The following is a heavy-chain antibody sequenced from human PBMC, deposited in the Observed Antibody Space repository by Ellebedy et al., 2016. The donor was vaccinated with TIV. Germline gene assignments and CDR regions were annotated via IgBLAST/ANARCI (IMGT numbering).Heavy chain of an antibody. CDR1: GFTFRSYG. Sequence: GESLKISCATSGFTFRSYGMHWVRQAPGKGLVWLSRINTDGSSKSYADFVEGRFTTSRDNTKNSLYLQMNSLRAEDTALYYCVKGHGDSGTYWGQGTLVTVSS. J-gene: IGHJ4*02. CDR3: VKGHGDSGTY. V-gene: IGHV3-74*01. CDR2: INTDGSSK. D-gene: IGHD3-10*01.